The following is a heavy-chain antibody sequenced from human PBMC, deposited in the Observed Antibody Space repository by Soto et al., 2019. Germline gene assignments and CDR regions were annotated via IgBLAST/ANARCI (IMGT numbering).Heavy chain of an antibody. J-gene: IGHJ6*03. V-gene: IGHV4-39*01. CDR3: ARMSVATRYMDV. Sequence: QLQLQESGPGLVKSSETLSLTCSVSGGSISSSSHFWGWIRQPPGKGLEWIGSLYYSGATYYNPTLKGRVTIFVDRSKNEFSLNLSSVTAADTAMYYCARMSVATRYMDVWGRGTTVTVSS. CDR1: GGSISSSSHF. CDR2: LYYSGAT. D-gene: IGHD5-12*01.